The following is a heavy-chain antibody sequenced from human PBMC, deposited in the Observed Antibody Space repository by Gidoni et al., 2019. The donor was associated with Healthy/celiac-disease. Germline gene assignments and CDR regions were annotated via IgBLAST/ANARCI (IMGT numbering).Heavy chain of an antibody. J-gene: IGHJ5*02. CDR1: GGSFSGYY. D-gene: IGHD3-22*01. CDR3: ARDPVQEYYDRSGYEGHYNWFDP. V-gene: IGHV4-34*01. CDR2: INHSGNT. Sequence: QVQLQQWGAGLLKPSETLSLTCAVYGGSFSGYYWSWIRQPSGKGLEWIGEINHSGNTNYNPSLKSRVTISVDTSKNQFSLKLTSVTAADTAVYYCARDPVQEYYDRSGYEGHYNWFDPWGQGTLVTVSS.